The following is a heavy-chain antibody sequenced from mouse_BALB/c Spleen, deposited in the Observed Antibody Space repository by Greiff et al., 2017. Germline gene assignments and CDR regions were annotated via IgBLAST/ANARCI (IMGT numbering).Heavy chain of an antibody. V-gene: IGHV1S81*02. CDR1: GYTFTSYW. CDR2: INPSNGRT. D-gene: IGHD2-3*01. J-gene: IGHJ3*01. CDR3: AKPKFHYDGYYVGFAY. Sequence: VQLQQPGAELVKPGASVKLSCKASGYTFTSYWMHWVKQRPGQGLEWIGEINPSNGRTNYNEKFKSKATLTVDKSSSTAYMQLSSLTSEDSAVYYCAKPKFHYDGYYVGFAYWGQGTLVTVSA.